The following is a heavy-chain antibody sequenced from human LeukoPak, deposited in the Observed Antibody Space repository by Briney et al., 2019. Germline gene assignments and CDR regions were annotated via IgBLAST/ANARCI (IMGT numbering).Heavy chain of an antibody. CDR2: ISYDGSNK. V-gene: IGHV3-30*18. D-gene: IGHD2-2*01. J-gene: IGHJ4*02. CDR1: GITFSSYG. Sequence: GGSLRLSCAASGITFSSYGMHWVRQAPGKGLEWVTVISYDGSNKYYGDSVKGRFTISRDNSKNTLYLQMNSLRAEDTAVYYCAKGVGTQFDYWGQGTLVTVSS. CDR3: AKGVGTQFDY.